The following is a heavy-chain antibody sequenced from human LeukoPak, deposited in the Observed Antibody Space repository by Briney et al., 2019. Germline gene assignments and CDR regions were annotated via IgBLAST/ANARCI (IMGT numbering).Heavy chain of an antibody. Sequence: PGGSLRLSCAASGFTFSSYWMSWVRQAPGKGLEWVANIKQDGSEKYYVDSVKGRFTISRDNAKNSLYLQMNSLRAEDPAVYYCARAGSRYCSSTICYEFWGQGTLVTVSS. V-gene: IGHV3-7*01. J-gene: IGHJ4*02. CDR2: IKQDGSEK. CDR1: GFTFSSYW. CDR3: ARAGSRYCSSTICYEF. D-gene: IGHD2-2*01.